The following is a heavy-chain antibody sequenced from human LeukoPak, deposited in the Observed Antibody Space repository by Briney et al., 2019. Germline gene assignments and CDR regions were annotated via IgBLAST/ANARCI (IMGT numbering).Heavy chain of an antibody. CDR1: GGSFSGYY. CDR2: INHSGST. D-gene: IGHD3-22*01. V-gene: IGHV4-34*01. CDR3: ARGDSGDSSGPLYYFDY. J-gene: IGHJ4*02. Sequence: SETLSLTCAVYGGSFSGYYWSWIRQPPGKGLEWIGEINHSGSTDYNPSLKSRVTISVDTSKNQFSLKLSSVTAADTAVYYYARGDSGDSSGPLYYFDYWGQGTLVTVSS.